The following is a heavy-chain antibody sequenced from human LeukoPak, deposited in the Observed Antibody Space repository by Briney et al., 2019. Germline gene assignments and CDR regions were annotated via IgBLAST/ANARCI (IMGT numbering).Heavy chain of an antibody. J-gene: IGHJ4*02. Sequence: PGGSLRLSCAASGFTFSSYWMSWVRQAPGKGLEWVANIKEDGSEKYYVGSVKGRFTISRDNAKNSLYLQMNSLRVDDTAVYYCSKSRLKFDIWGQGTLVTVSS. D-gene: IGHD4-11*01. V-gene: IGHV3-7*05. CDR3: SKSRLKFDI. CDR1: GFTFSSYW. CDR2: IKEDGSEK.